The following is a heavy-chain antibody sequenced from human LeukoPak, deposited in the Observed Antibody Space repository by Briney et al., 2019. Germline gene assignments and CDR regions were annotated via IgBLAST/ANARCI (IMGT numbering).Heavy chain of an antibody. CDR3: ASLDPWRYGMDV. V-gene: IGHV4-59*01. D-gene: IGHD3-9*01. CDR1: GGSISSYY. CDR2: IYYSGST. Sequence: SETLSITCTVSGGSISSYYWSRIRQPPGKGLEWIGYIYYSGSTNYNPSLKSRVTISVDTSKNQFSLKLSSVTAADTAVYYCASLDPWRYGMDVWGKGTTVTVSS. J-gene: IGHJ6*04.